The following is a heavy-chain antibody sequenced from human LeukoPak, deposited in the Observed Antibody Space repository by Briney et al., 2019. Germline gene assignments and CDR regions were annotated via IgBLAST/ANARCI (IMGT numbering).Heavy chain of an antibody. Sequence: PGRSLRLSCAASGFTFSSYGMHWVRQAPGKGLEWVAVISYDGSNKYYADSVKGRFTISRDNSKNTLYLQMNSLRAEDTAVYYCARDRDSSGYYDYWGQGTLVTVSS. CDR2: ISYDGSNK. V-gene: IGHV3-30*03. D-gene: IGHD3-22*01. J-gene: IGHJ4*02. CDR1: GFTFSSYG. CDR3: ARDRDSSGYYDY.